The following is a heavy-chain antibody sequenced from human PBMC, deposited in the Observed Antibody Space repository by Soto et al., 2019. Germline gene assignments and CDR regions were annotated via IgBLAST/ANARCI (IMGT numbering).Heavy chain of an antibody. J-gene: IGHJ4*02. CDR3: ARDSSSSDYFDY. CDR2: IYGGGST. Sequence: EVQLVESGGGLVQPGGSLRLSCAASGFTVSSNYMSWVRQAPGKGLEWVSVIYGGGSTYYADSVKGRFTISRDNSKNTLYLQMNSLRAEDTAVYYCARDSSSSDYFDYWGQGTLVTVSS. V-gene: IGHV3-66*01. D-gene: IGHD6-13*01. CDR1: GFTVSSNY.